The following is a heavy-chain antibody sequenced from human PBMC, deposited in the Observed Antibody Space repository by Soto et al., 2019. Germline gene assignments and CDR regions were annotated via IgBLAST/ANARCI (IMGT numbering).Heavy chain of an antibody. CDR1: GASISSHY. J-gene: IGHJ5*02. D-gene: IGHD5-18*01. Sequence: SETLSLTCTVSGASISSHYWSWIRQPPGKGLEWIGYIYNKGNTNYNPSLKSRVTISVDTSKNQFSLNLTSVTAADTAVYYCAKVGTGRVWLRWLDPWGQGSLVTVSS. CDR3: AKVGTGRVWLRWLDP. V-gene: IGHV4-59*11. CDR2: IYNKGNT.